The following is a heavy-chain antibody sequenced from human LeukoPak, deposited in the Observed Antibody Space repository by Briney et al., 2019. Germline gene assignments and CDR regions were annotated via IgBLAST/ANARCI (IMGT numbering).Heavy chain of an antibody. D-gene: IGHD3-10*01. V-gene: IGHV3-33*06. Sequence: GGSLRLSCAASGFTFSSYGMHWVRQAPGKGLEWVAVIWYDGSNKYYADSAKGRFTISRDNSKNTLYLQMNSLRAEDTAVYYCAKDRVVRGVVGPFDLWGRGTLVTVSS. CDR2: IWYDGSNK. CDR3: AKDRVVRGVVGPFDL. J-gene: IGHJ2*01. CDR1: GFTFSSYG.